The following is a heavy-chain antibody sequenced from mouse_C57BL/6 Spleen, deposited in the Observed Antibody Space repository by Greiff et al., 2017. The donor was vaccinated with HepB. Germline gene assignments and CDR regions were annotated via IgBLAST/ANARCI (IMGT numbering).Heavy chain of an antibody. V-gene: IGHV1-26*01. CDR2: INPNNGGT. D-gene: IGHD2-2*01. CDR1: GYTFTDYY. Sequence: VQLQQSGPELVKPGASVKISCKASGYTFTDYYMNWVKQSHGKSLEWIGDINPNNGGTSYNQKFKGKATLTVDKSSSTAYMELRSLTSEDSAVYYCARWEIYYGYYFDYWGQGTTLTVSS. J-gene: IGHJ2*01. CDR3: ARWEIYYGYYFDY.